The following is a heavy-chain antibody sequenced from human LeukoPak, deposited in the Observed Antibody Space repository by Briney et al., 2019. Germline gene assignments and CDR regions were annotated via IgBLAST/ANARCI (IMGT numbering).Heavy chain of an antibody. CDR1: GASMSDHY. V-gene: IGHV4-59*11. D-gene: IGHD6-13*01. CDR3: ATRPGGSRWYGVFDF. J-gene: IGHJ4*02. CDR2: VYGSGTT. Sequence: SETLSLTCTVSGASMSDHYWSWIRQSPGKGLEWTGYVYGSGTTNYNPSLNGRVTMSVDTSKIQFSLKLTSVTPADTALYYCATRPGGSRWYGVFDFWSRGTLVTVSS.